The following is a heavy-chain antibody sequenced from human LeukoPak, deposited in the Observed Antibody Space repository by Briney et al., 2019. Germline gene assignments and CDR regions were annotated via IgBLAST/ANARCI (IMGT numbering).Heavy chain of an antibody. Sequence: PGGSLRLSCAASGFTFSSYEMNWVRQAPGKGLEWVSYISSSGSTIYYADSVKGRFTISRDNAKNSLYLQMNSLRAEDTAVYYCARDPYGTWPQLWLWELYGFDPWGQGTLVTVSS. CDR2: ISSSGSTI. CDR1: GFTFSSYE. J-gene: IGHJ5*02. CDR3: ARDPYGTWPQLWLWELYGFDP. V-gene: IGHV3-48*03. D-gene: IGHD5-18*01.